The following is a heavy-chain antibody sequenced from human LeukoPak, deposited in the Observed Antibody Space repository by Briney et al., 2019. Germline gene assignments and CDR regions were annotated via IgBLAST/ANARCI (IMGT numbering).Heavy chain of an antibody. CDR2: ISSSSSYI. CDR1: GFTFSSYS. Sequence: GGSLRLSCAASGFTFSSYSMNWVRQAPGKGLEWVSSISSSSSYIYYADSVKGRFTISRDNAKNSLYLQMNSLRAEDTAVYYCAREVTHYDFWSGYRWGQGTLITVSS. J-gene: IGHJ4*02. V-gene: IGHV3-21*01. CDR3: AREVTHYDFWSGYR. D-gene: IGHD3-3*01.